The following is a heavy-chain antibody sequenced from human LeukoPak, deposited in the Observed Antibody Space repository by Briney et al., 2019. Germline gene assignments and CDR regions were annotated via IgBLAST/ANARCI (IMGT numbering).Heavy chain of an antibody. J-gene: IGHJ3*02. CDR2: INPSGGST. V-gene: IGHV1-46*01. CDR1: GYTFTSYY. CDR3: ARGLAVAGRDSKDAFDI. D-gene: IGHD6-19*01. Sequence: GASVKVSCKASGYTFTSYYMHWVRQAPGQGLEWMGIINPSGGSTSYAQKFQGRVTMTRDTSTSTVYMELSSLRSEDTAVYYCARGLAVAGRDSKDAFDIWGQGTMVTVSS.